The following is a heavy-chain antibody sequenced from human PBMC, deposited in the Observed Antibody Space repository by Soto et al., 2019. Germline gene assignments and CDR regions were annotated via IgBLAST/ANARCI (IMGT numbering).Heavy chain of an antibody. CDR2: IYYSGST. J-gene: IGHJ6*03. Sequence: PSETLSLTCTVSGGSISSSSYYWGWIRQPPGKGLEWIGSIYYSGSTYYNPSLKSRVTIFVDTSKNQFSLKLSSVTAADTAVYFCARQGLTGSYYYYYYMDVWGKGTTVTGSS. V-gene: IGHV4-39*01. CDR1: GGSISSSSYY. D-gene: IGHD3-10*01. CDR3: ARQGLTGSYYYYYYMDV.